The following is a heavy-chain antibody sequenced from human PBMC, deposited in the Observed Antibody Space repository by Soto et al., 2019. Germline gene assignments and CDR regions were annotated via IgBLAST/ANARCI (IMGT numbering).Heavy chain of an antibody. CDR1: GGTFSSYA. V-gene: IGHV1-69*13. Sequence: RASVKVSCKASGGTFSSYAISWVRQAPGQGLEWMGGIIPIFGTANYAQKFQGRVTITADESTSTAYMELSSLRSEDTAVYYCARYCSSTSCYSVSGYYYYYGMDVWGQGTTVTVSS. J-gene: IGHJ6*02. CDR3: ARYCSSTSCYSVSGYYYYYGMDV. D-gene: IGHD2-2*01. CDR2: IIPIFGTA.